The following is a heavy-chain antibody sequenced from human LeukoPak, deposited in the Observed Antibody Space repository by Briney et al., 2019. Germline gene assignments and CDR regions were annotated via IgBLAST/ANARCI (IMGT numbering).Heavy chain of an antibody. V-gene: IGHV3-13*01. CDR3: ARASDCRTSWCLSRGDYYIDF. CDR1: GFTFSNYD. J-gene: IGHJ4*02. D-gene: IGHD1-26*01. Sequence: GGSLRLSCAASGFTFSNYDMVWVRQGTGEGLEWVSGIGVSGDTYYLDSVKGRFTVSRESARNSLYLQMNNLRAGDTAIYFCARASDCRTSWCLSRGDYYIDFWGQGTLVTVSS. CDR2: IGVSGDT.